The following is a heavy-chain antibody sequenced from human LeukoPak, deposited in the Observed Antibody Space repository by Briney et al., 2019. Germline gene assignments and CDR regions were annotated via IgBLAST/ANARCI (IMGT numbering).Heavy chain of an antibody. CDR2: IYYSGST. CDR1: GGSISSSSYY. J-gene: IGHJ4*02. V-gene: IGHV4-39*01. CDR3: ARNVDIVATDDPRDNKYYFDY. D-gene: IGHD5-12*01. Sequence: PSETLSLTCTVSGGSISSSSYYWGWIRQPPGKGLEWIGSIYYSGSTYYNPSLKSRVTISVDTSKNQFSLKLSSVTAADTAVYYCARNVDIVATDDPRDNKYYFDYWGQGTLVTVSS.